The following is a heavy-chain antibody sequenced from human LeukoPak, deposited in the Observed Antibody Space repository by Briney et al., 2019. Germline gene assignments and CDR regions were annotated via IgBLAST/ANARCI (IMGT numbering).Heavy chain of an antibody. J-gene: IGHJ4*02. V-gene: IGHV1-18*01. Sequence: ASVKVSCKASGYTFTSYGISWVRQAPGQGLEWMGWISVYNGNTNYAQKFQGRVTMTTDTSTSTAYMELRSLRSDDTAVYYCARDRWVRGVIMSSFDHWGQGTLVTASS. CDR3: ARDRWVRGVIMSSFDH. CDR2: ISVYNGNT. D-gene: IGHD3-10*01. CDR1: GYTFTSYG.